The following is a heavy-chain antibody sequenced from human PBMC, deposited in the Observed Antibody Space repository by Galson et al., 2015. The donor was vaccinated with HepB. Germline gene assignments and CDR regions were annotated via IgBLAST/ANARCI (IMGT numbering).Heavy chain of an antibody. CDR3: ARDPTYSSSSGPGY. D-gene: IGHD6-6*01. CDR2: LWYDGSNK. CDR1: GFTFSRYG. V-gene: IGHV3-33*01. J-gene: IGHJ4*02. Sequence: SLRLSCAASGFTFSRYGMHWVRQAPGKGLQWVAVLWYDGSNKYYADSVKGRFTISRDNFKNTLYLQMSSLRVEDTAVYYCARDPTYSSSSGPGYWGQGTLVTVSS.